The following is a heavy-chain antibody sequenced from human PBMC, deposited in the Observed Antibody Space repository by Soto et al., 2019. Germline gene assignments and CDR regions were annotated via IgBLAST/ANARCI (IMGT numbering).Heavy chain of an antibody. D-gene: IGHD3-16*01. CDR2: ISSRSSTI. Sequence: EVQLVESGGGLVQPGGSLRPSGAALGFTSSTYRMNWVRQAPGKGLERVSYISSRSSTIYYADSVKGRFTISRDNAKNSLYLQMNSLRAEDTAVYYCARHVGGDYWGQGTLVTVSS. J-gene: IGHJ4*02. CDR3: ARHVGGDY. V-gene: IGHV3-48*01. CDR1: GFTSSTYR.